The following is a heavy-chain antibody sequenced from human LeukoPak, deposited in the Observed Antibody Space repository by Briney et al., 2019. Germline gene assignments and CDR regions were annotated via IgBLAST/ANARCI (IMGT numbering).Heavy chain of an antibody. CDR1: GFTFSSYA. CDR2: LSGSGLST. Sequence: GGSLRPSCAAPGFTFSSYAMSWVRQAPGKGLQWVSALSGSGLSTYYADSVKGRFTISRDNSKNTLYLQMNSLRAEDTAVYYCARGGESSSWLFDYWGQGTLVPVSS. J-gene: IGHJ4*02. D-gene: IGHD6-13*01. CDR3: ARGGESSSWLFDY. V-gene: IGHV3-23*01.